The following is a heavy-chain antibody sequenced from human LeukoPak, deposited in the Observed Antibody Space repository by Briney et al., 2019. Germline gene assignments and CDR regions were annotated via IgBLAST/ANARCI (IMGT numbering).Heavy chain of an antibody. CDR3: AGGYYYYGMDV. CDR1: GFTFSNYW. J-gene: IGHJ6*02. Sequence: GGSLRLSCAASGFTFSNYWMSWVRQAPGKGLEWVANIKQDGSEKYYVDSVKGRFTISRDNAKNSLHLQMNSLRAEDTAVYYCAGGYYYYGMDVWGQGTTVTVSS. CDR2: IKQDGSEK. V-gene: IGHV3-7*01.